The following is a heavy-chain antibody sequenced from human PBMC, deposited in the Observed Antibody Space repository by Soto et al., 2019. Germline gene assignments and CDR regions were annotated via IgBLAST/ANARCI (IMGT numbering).Heavy chain of an antibody. V-gene: IGHV4-31*03. CDR1: GGSISSGGYY. CDR3: ARGATSTLSDYFDY. D-gene: IGHD2-2*01. CDR2: IYYSGST. Sequence: SETLSLTCTVSGGSISSGGYYWSWIRQHPGKGLEWIGYIYYSGSTYYNPSLKSRVTISVDTSKNQFSLKLSSVTAADTAVYYCARGATSTLSDYFDYWGQGTLVTVSS. J-gene: IGHJ4*02.